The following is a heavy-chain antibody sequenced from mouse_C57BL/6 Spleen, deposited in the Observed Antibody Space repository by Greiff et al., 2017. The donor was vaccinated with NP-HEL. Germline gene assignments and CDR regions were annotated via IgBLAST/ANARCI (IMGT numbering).Heavy chain of an antibody. Sequence: EVQLVESGGGLVKPGGSLKLSCAASGFTFSDYGMHWVRQAPEKGLEWVAYISSGSSTIYYADTVKGRFTISRDNAKNTLFLQMTSLRSEDTAMYYCATTVRNLFMDYWGQGTSVTVSS. D-gene: IGHD1-1*01. CDR2: ISSGSSTI. V-gene: IGHV5-17*01. CDR3: ATTVRNLFMDY. J-gene: IGHJ4*01. CDR1: GFTFSDYG.